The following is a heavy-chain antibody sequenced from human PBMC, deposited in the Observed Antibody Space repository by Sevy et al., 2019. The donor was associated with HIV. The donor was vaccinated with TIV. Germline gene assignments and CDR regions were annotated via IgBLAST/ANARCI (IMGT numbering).Heavy chain of an antibody. CDR2: INSDGSNT. J-gene: IGHJ3*02. Sequence: GGSLRLSCAASGFTFSTYWMHWVRQAPGKGLVWVSRINSDGSNTNYADSVKGRFTTSRDNAKNTQYLQMNSLRADDTALYYCGREMISMVPGVPDAFDIWGQGTMVTVSS. CDR3: GREMISMVPGVPDAFDI. V-gene: IGHV3-74*01. CDR1: GFTFSTYW. D-gene: IGHD3-10*01.